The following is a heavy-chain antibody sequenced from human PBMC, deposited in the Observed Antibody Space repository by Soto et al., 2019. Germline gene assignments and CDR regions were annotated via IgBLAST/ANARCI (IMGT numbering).Heavy chain of an antibody. CDR2: IIPIFGTA. D-gene: IGHD3-16*02. CDR1: GGTFSSYA. J-gene: IGHJ6*02. Sequence: ASVKVSCKASGGTFSSYAISWVRQAPGQGLEWMGGIIPIFGTANYAQKFQGRVTITADESTSTAYMELSSLRSEDTAVYYCAREDVNDYVWGSYRFADYVNGMDVWGQGTTVTVSS. CDR3: AREDVNDYVWGSYRFADYVNGMDV. V-gene: IGHV1-69*13.